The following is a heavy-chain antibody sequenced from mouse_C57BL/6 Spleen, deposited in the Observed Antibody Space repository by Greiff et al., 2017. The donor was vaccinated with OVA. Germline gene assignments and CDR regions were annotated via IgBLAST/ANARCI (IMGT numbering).Heavy chain of an antibody. CDR1: GYTFTSYW. D-gene: IGHD1-1*01. CDR3: ARLIVSNYYGSSYDYAMDY. V-gene: IGHV1-69*01. J-gene: IGHJ4*01. CDR2: IDPSDSYT. Sequence: VQLQQPGAELVMPGASVKLSCKASGYTFTSYWMHWVKQRPGQGLEWIGEIDPSDSYTNYNQKFKGKSTLTVDKSSSTAYMQLSSLTSEDSAVYYCARLIVSNYYGSSYDYAMDYWGQGTSVTVSS.